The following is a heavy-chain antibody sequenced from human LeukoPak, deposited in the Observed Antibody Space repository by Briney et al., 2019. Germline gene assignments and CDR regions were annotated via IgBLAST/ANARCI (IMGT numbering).Heavy chain of an antibody. CDR3: AKKRTEDYYDSSGYSDY. D-gene: IGHD3-22*01. J-gene: IGHJ4*02. CDR1: GFTFSSYA. CDR2: ISGSGGST. Sequence: GGSLRLSCAASGFTFSSYAMSWVRQAPGKGLEWVSAISGSGGSTYYADSVKGRFTISRDNSKNTLCLQMNSLRAEDTAVYYCAKKRTEDYYDSSGYSDYWGQGTLVTVSS. V-gene: IGHV3-23*01.